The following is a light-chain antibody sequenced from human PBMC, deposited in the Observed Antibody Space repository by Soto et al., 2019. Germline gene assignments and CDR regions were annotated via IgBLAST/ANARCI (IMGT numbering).Light chain of an antibody. CDR2: WAS. V-gene: IGKV4-1*01. Sequence: DIVMTQSPDSLAVSLGERATINCKSSQSVLNSSNNKNYLAWYQQRPGQPPKLLIYWASTRESGVPDRFSGSASGTVFTLTITSLQAEDVAVYYCQQYESTPPTFGQGTKLEIK. J-gene: IGKJ2*01. CDR3: QQYESTPPT. CDR1: QSVLNSSNNKNY.